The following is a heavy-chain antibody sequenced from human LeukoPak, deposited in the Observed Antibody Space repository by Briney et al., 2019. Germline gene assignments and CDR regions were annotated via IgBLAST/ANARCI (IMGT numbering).Heavy chain of an antibody. CDR1: GYSFTGYY. Sequence: ASVKVSCKASGYSFTGYYIHWVRQAPGQGLEWMGWIKSSGGGTNYAQKFQGRVTMTRDTSISTAYMELSSLRSDDTAVYYCARRLSAAGPYFDYWGQGTLVTVSS. V-gene: IGHV1-2*02. CDR3: ARRLSAAGPYFDY. CDR2: IKSSGGGT. J-gene: IGHJ4*02. D-gene: IGHD6-13*01.